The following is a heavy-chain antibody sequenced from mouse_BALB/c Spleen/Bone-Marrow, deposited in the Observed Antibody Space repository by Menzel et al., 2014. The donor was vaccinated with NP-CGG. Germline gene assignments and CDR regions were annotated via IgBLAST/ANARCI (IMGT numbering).Heavy chain of an antibody. D-gene: IGHD2-14*01. CDR3: ARGVRAFAY. J-gene: IGHJ3*01. CDR2: ISYDGSN. CDR1: GYSITSGYY. Sequence: EVQLQQSGPGLVKPSQSLSLTCSVTGYSITSGYYWNWIRQFLGNKLEWMGYISYDGSNNYNPSLKNRISITRDTSKNQFLLKLNSVTTEDTATYYCARGVRAFAYWGQGTLVTVSA. V-gene: IGHV3-6*02.